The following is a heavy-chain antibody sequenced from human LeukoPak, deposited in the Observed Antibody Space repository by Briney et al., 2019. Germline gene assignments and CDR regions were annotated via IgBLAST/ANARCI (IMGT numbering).Heavy chain of an antibody. D-gene: IGHD3-10*01. CDR3: ARELFDFDY. CDR1: GFTFSSYA. CDR2: ITGSGGST. Sequence: GGSLRLSCAASGFTFSSYAMTWVRQAPGKGLEWASEITGSGGSTYYADSVKGRFTISRDNSRNTLYLQMDSLRAEDTAVYYCARELFDFDYWGRGTLVTVSS. J-gene: IGHJ4*02. V-gene: IGHV3-23*01.